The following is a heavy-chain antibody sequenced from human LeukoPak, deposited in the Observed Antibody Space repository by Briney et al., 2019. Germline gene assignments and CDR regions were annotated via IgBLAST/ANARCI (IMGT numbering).Heavy chain of an antibody. D-gene: IGHD5-12*01. CDR3: TRGYVGIDY. CDR2: ISYDGSNK. V-gene: IGHV3-30-3*01. Sequence: GGSLRLSCAASGFTFSSYAMHWVRQAPGKGLEWVAVISYDGSNKYYADSVKGRFTISRDNAKNTLYLQMNSLRAEDTALYYCTRGYVGIDYWGQGTLVTVSS. J-gene: IGHJ4*02. CDR1: GFTFSSYA.